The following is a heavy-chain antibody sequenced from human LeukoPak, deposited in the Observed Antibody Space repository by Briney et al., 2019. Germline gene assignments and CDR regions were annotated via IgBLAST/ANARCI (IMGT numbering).Heavy chain of an antibody. Sequence: ASVKVSCKASGYTFTSYDINWVRQATGQGLEWMGWMNPNSGNTGYAQKFQGRVTMTRNTSISTAYMELSSLRSEDTAVYYCARGKTVTTAFDYWGQGTLVTVSS. CDR2: MNPNSGNT. J-gene: IGHJ4*02. D-gene: IGHD4-17*01. CDR1: GYTFTSYD. CDR3: ARGKTVTTAFDY. V-gene: IGHV1-8*01.